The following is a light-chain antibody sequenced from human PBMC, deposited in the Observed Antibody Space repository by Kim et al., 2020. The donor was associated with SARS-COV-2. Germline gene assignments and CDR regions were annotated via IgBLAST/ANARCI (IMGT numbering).Light chain of an antibody. CDR3: QQYNNWPPLT. CDR2: GAS. Sequence: SPGERATLSCRASQSVSSNLAWYQQKPGQAPRLLIYGASTRATGIPARFSGSGSGTDFTLTINSPQSEDFAVYYCQQYNNWPPLTFGGGTKVDIK. CDR1: QSVSSN. V-gene: IGKV3-15*01. J-gene: IGKJ4*01.